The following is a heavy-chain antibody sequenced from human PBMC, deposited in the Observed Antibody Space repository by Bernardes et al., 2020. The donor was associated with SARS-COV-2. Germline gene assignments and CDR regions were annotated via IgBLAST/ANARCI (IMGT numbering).Heavy chain of an antibody. CDR1: GFTFSNYW. Sequence: GWSLRLSCAASGFTFSNYWMHWVRQVPGKGLVWVSRIKTDGSSTSYADSVKGRFTISRDNAKNTLYLQMNSLRVEDTAVYYCARGALSGTYGVGDYWGQGTLGTVSS. CDR3: ARGALSGTYGVGDY. D-gene: IGHD1-26*01. CDR2: IKTDGSST. J-gene: IGHJ4*02. V-gene: IGHV3-74*01.